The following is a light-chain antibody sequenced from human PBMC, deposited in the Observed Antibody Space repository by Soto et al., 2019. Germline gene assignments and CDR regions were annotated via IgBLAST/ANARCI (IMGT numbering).Light chain of an antibody. V-gene: IGKV3-20*01. CDR3: QQYGSSPT. CDR1: QSVSSSY. J-gene: IGKJ4*01. CDR2: GAS. Sequence: ENVLTQSPGTLSLSPGGRATLSFSASQSVSSSYLAWYQQKRGQAPRLLVYGASSRATGIPDRFSGSGSGTDFTLTISRLEPADSAVYYCQQYGSSPTFGGGTKVDIK.